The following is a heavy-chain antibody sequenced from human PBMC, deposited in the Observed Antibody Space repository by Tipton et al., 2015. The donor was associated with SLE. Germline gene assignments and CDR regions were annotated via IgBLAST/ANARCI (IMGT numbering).Heavy chain of an antibody. V-gene: IGHV4-4*02. J-gene: IGHJ4*02. CDR1: GASFNSDNW. D-gene: IGHD6-13*01. CDR3: ARQILVQYFDH. CDR2: IYHSVIT. Sequence: TLSLTCAVSGASFNSDNWWSWVRQPPGKGLEWIGEIYHSVITNYNPSLKSRVTISRDTSKNQFSLRLSSVTAADTAVYYCARQILVQYFDHWGQGSLVTVSS.